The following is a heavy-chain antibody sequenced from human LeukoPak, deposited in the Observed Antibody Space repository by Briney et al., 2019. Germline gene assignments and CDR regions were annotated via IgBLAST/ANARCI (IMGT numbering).Heavy chain of an antibody. D-gene: IGHD2-8*02. Sequence: GGSLRLSCVGSGFTFSTYWMHWVRQAPGKGLVWVSRIKTDGTSTTYADSVKGRFTISGDNSRNMVYLQMSSLKAEDTAVYYCAKEIYCTATTCQGNDAFHIWGQGTVVTVSS. CDR2: IKTDGTST. CDR1: GFTFSTYW. CDR3: AKEIYCTATTCQGNDAFHI. J-gene: IGHJ3*02. V-gene: IGHV3-74*01.